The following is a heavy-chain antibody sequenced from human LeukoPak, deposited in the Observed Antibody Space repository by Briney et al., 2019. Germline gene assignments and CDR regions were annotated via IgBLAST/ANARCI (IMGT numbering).Heavy chain of an antibody. Sequence: PSETLSLTCAVYGGSFSGYYWSWIRQPPGKGLEWIGEINHSGSTNYNPSLKSRVTISVDTSKNQFSLKLSSVTAADTAVYYCARGGGSGAARAYYYYYYYMDVWGKGTTVTVSS. CDR3: ARGGGSGAARAYYYYYYYMDV. CDR2: INHSGST. V-gene: IGHV4-34*01. CDR1: GGSFSGYY. J-gene: IGHJ6*03. D-gene: IGHD6-6*01.